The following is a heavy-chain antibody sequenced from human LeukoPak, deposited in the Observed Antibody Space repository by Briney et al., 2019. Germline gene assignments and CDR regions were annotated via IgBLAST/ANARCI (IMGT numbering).Heavy chain of an antibody. V-gene: IGHV1-69*04. CDR3: ASGRGGISSSPGDAFDI. Sequence: SVKVSCKASGGTFSSYAISWVRQAPGQGLEWMGRIIPILGIANYAQKFQGRVTITADKSTSTAYMELSSLRSEDTAVYYCASGRGGISSSPGDAFDIWGQGTMVTVSS. D-gene: IGHD6-6*01. J-gene: IGHJ3*02. CDR2: IIPILGIA. CDR1: GGTFSSYA.